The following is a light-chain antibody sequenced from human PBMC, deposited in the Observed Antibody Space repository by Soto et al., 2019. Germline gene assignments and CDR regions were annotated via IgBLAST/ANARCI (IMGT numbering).Light chain of an antibody. CDR1: QSVSSY. V-gene: IGKV3-11*01. CDR3: QQRGNWPLT. J-gene: IGKJ1*01. Sequence: EIVLTQSPATLSLSPGERATLSCRASQSVSSYFAWYQQKPGQAPRLLIYDASNRATGIPARFSGSGSGTDFTLTISGLEPEDFAVYYCQQRGNWPLTFGQGTKVGIK. CDR2: DAS.